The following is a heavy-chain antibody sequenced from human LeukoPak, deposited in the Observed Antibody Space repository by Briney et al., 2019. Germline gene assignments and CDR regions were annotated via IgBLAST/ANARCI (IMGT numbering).Heavy chain of an antibody. CDR3: AKEVYSSGWGYDAFDI. CDR1: GFTFSSYG. D-gene: IGHD6-19*01. CDR2: IRYDGSNK. V-gene: IGHV3-30*02. Sequence: PGGSLRLSCAASGFTFSSYGMHWVRQAPGKGLEWVAFIRYDGSNKYYADSVKGRFTISRDNSKNTLYLQMNSLRAEDTAVYYCAKEVYSSGWGYDAFDIWGQGTMVTVSS. J-gene: IGHJ3*02.